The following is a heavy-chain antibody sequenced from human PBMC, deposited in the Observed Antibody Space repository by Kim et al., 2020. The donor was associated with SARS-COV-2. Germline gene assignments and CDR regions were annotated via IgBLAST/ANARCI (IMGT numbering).Heavy chain of an antibody. D-gene: IGHD2-2*01. J-gene: IGHJ4*02. CDR1: GGSFSGYY. V-gene: IGHV4-34*01. CDR3: ASTTQPYYFDY. Sequence: SETLSLTCAVYGGSFSGYYWSWIRQPPGKGLEWIGEINNSGSTNYNPSLKSRVTISVDTSKNQFSLKLSSVTAADTAVYYCASTTQPYYFDYWGQGTLVTVSS. CDR2: INNSGST.